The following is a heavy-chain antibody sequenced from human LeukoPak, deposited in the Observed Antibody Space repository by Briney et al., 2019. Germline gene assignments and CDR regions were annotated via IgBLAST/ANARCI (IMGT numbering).Heavy chain of an antibody. Sequence: ASVKVSCKTSVYTFTGSYLHWVRQVPAQGLEWMVWTNPSTGGTKSAQQFEGRVTMTRDTSNTTGYLELRSLRLDDTATYYCARGGAFCSITTCHEFDHWGQGTLVIVSS. CDR2: TNPSTGGT. D-gene: IGHD2-2*01. J-gene: IGHJ4*02. CDR3: ARGGAFCSITTCHEFDH. V-gene: IGHV1-2*02. CDR1: VYTFTGSY.